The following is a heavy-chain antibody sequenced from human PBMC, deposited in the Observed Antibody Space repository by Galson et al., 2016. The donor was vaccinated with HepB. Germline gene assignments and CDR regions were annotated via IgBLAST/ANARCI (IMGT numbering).Heavy chain of an antibody. CDR2: INAGCGSR. J-gene: IGHJ3*02. CDR3: ARDVAARRGFDI. V-gene: IGHV1-3*01. CDR1: GYTFSNYA. Sequence: SVKVSCEASGYTFSNYAIPWVRQAPVQRLEWMSWINAGCGSRKHAQKFQGRVTITRNTSVTTAYMELSNLRSEDTAIYYCARDVAARRGFDIWGKGTKVTVTS. D-gene: IGHD6-25*01.